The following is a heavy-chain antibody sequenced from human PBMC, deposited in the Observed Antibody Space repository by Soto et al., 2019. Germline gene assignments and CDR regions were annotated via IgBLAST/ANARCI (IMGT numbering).Heavy chain of an antibody. V-gene: IGHV4-34*01. Sequence: SETLSLTCAVYGGSFSGYYWSWIRQPPGKGLEWIGEINHSGSTNYNPSLKSRVTISVDTSKNQFSPKLSSVTAADTAVYYCASLDSSFYYYYGMDVWGQGTTVTVSS. CDR2: INHSGST. D-gene: IGHD3-22*01. CDR3: ASLDSSFYYYYGMDV. J-gene: IGHJ6*02. CDR1: GGSFSGYY.